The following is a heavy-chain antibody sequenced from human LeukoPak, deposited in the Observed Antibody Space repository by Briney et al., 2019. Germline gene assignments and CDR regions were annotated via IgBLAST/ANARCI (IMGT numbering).Heavy chain of an antibody. CDR1: GFTFSSYA. J-gene: IGHJ4*02. Sequence: AGGSLRLSCAASGFTFSSYAMSWVRQAPGKGLEWVSVIYSGGSTYYADSVKGRFTISRDNSKNTLYLQMNSLRAEDTAVYYCARDDIAVAGKDYWGQGTLVTVSS. V-gene: IGHV3-66*01. CDR3: ARDDIAVAGKDY. CDR2: IYSGGST. D-gene: IGHD6-19*01.